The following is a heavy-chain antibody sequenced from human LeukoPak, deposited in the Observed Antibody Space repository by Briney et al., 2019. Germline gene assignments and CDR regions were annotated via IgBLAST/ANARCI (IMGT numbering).Heavy chain of an antibody. Sequence: GASVKVSCKASGGTFSSYAISWVRQAPGQGLEWMGRIIPILGIANYAQKFQGRVTITADKSTSTAYMELSSLRSEDTAVYYCAREYCGGDCYSSWYFDLWGRGTLVTVSS. D-gene: IGHD2-21*02. CDR2: IIPILGIA. CDR3: AREYCGGDCYSSWYFDL. CDR1: GGTFSSYA. J-gene: IGHJ2*01. V-gene: IGHV1-69*04.